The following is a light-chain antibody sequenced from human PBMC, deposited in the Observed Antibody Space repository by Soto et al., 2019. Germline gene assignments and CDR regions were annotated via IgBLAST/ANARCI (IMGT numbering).Light chain of an antibody. V-gene: IGKV3-20*01. J-gene: IGKJ4*01. Sequence: ETVLTQSPGTLSLSPGERATLSCRASQSVNNDYLAWYQQRPGLAPRLLIFGASGRATGIPDRFSGSGSGTDFTLTISRLEPEEFAIYYCQQYGTSPLTFGGGTKVDIK. CDR3: QQYGTSPLT. CDR2: GAS. CDR1: QSVNNDY.